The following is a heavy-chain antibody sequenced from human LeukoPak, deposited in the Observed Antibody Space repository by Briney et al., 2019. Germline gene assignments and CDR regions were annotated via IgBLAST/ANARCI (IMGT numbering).Heavy chain of an antibody. Sequence: ASVKVSCKASGYTFTSYDINWVRQATGQGLEWMGWISAYNGNTDYAQKLQGRVTMTTDTSTSTAYMELRSLRSDDTAVYYCARDGYYDSSGYTDAFDIWGQGTMVTVSS. CDR3: ARDGYYDSSGYTDAFDI. CDR1: GYTFTSYD. D-gene: IGHD3-22*01. J-gene: IGHJ3*02. CDR2: ISAYNGNT. V-gene: IGHV1-18*01.